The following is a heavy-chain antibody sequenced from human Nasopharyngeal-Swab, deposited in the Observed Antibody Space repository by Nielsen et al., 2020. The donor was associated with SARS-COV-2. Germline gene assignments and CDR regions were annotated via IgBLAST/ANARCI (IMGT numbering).Heavy chain of an antibody. D-gene: IGHD1-1*01. Sequence: GESLKISCAASGFTFSSYDMHWVRQAPGKGLEWVAVISYDGSNKYYADSVKGRFTISRDNSKNTLYLQMNSPRAEDTAVYYCAKGGGTTGTVGLDIWGQGTMVTVSS. CDR2: ISYDGSNK. J-gene: IGHJ3*02. V-gene: IGHV3-30*18. CDR3: AKGGGTTGTVGLDI. CDR1: GFTFSSYD.